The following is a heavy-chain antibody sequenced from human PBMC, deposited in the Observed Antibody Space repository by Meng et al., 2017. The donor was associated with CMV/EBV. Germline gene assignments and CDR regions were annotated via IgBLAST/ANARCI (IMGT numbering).Heavy chain of an antibody. V-gene: IGHV1-2*02. CDR2: INPNSGGT. CDR1: GYTFTGYY. CDR3: ARHGYPLLQRCWFDP. J-gene: IGHJ5*02. Sequence: ASVKVSCKASGYTFTGYYMHWVRQAPGQGREWMGWINPNSGGTNYAQKFQGRVTMTRDTSISTAYMELSRLRSDDTAVYYCARHGYPLLQRCWFDPWGQGTLVTVSS. D-gene: IGHD2-2*01.